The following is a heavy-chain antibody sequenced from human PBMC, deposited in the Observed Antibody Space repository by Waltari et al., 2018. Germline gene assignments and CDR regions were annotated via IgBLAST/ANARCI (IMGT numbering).Heavy chain of an antibody. D-gene: IGHD6-19*01. CDR1: GFTFSSYW. V-gene: IGHV3-7*04. CDR3: ARDRGWNTFDY. J-gene: IGHJ4*02. CDR2: IKEDGSQT. Sequence: EVQLVESGGNLVQPGGSLRLSCAASGFTFSSYWITWVRQAPGGGREWVANIKEDGSQTYYVDSVKGRFTISRDNAKNSLYLQMNSLRAEDTGLYYCARDRGWNTFDYWGQGTLVTVSS.